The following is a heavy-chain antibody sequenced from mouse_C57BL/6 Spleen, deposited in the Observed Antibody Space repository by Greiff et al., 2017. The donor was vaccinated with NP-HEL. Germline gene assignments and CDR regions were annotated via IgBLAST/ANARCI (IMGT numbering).Heavy chain of an antibody. Sequence: VQLQQSGPELVKPGASVKMSCKASGYTFTDYNMHWVKQSHGKSLEWIGYINPNNGGTSYNQKFKGKATLTVNKSSSTAYMELRSLTSEDSAVYYCAAPVVATPFDYWGKGTTLTVSS. CDR2: INPNNGGT. CDR3: AAPVVATPFDY. V-gene: IGHV1-22*01. J-gene: IGHJ2*01. CDR1: GYTFTDYN. D-gene: IGHD1-1*01.